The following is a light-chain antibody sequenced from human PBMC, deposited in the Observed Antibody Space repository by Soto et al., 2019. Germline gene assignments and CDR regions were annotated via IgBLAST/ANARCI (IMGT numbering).Light chain of an antibody. V-gene: IGLV2-14*03. CDR1: SSDVGAYDF. CDR3: SSHTTSNTRV. J-gene: IGLJ1*01. CDR2: EVS. Sequence: QSALTQPASVSGSPGQSIAISCTGTSSDVGAYDFVSWYQQHPDKAPKLLISEVSNRPSGVSDRFSGSKSVNTATLTISGLQAEDEADYSCSSHTTSNTRVFGTGTKLTVL.